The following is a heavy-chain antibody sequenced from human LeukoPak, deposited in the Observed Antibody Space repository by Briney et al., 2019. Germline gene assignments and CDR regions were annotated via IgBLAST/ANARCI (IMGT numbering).Heavy chain of an antibody. CDR2: ISNSGSHT. CDR1: GFIFSDYY. CDR3: ARTGSGWQPGDY. Sequence: GGSLRLSCAASGFIFSDYYMTWIRQAPGKGLEWVSFISNSGSHTNYADSVKDRITISRDNAKKSLYLQMHTLSPEDTAVYYCARTGSGWQPGDYWGQGTLVTVSS. V-gene: IGHV3-11*03. D-gene: IGHD6-19*01. J-gene: IGHJ4*02.